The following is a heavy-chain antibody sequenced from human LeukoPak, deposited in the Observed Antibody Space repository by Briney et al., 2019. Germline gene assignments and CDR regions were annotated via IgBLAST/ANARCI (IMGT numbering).Heavy chain of an antibody. J-gene: IGHJ4*02. V-gene: IGHV4-34*01. D-gene: IGHD3-9*01. CDR3: ARVRYFDWSHDY. Sequence: SETLSLTCAVYGGSFSGYYWSWIRQPPGKGLEWIGEINHSGSANYNPPLKSRVTISVDTSKNQFSLKLSSVTAADTAVYYCARVRYFDWSHDYWGQGTLVTVPS. CDR1: GGSFSGYY. CDR2: INHSGSA.